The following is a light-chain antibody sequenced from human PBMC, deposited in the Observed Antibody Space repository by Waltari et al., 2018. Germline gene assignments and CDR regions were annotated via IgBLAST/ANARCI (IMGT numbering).Light chain of an antibody. Sequence: EIVMTQSPVTLSVSPGERVTLSCRARQSIRNNLAWYQQKAGQPPRLLIYGASTRAPGLPARCSGSGSGTEFALTISSLQPEDFAVYYCHHYNKRPPSYTFGQGTRLEIK. J-gene: IGKJ2*01. CDR3: HHYNKRPPSYT. CDR2: GAS. CDR1: QSIRNN. V-gene: IGKV3-15*01.